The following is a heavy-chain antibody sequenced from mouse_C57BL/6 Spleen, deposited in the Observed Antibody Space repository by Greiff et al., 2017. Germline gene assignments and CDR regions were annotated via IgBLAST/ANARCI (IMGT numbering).Heavy chain of an antibody. D-gene: IGHD4-1*01. V-gene: IGHV5-12*01. CDR3: ARSHTGTVAY. CDR2: ISNGGGCT. CDR1: GFTFSDYY. Sequence: EVKLVESGGGLVQPGGSLKLSCAASGFTFSDYYMYWVRQTPEQRLEWVAYISNGGGCTYYPDTVKGRFTISRDNAKNPLYLQMSRLKSEDTAMYYCARSHTGTVAYWGQGTLVTVSA. J-gene: IGHJ3*01.